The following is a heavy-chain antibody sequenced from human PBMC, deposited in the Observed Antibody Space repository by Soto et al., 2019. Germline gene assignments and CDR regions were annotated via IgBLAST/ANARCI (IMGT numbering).Heavy chain of an antibody. V-gene: IGHV3-66*01. D-gene: IGHD3-16*01. Sequence: GGSLILSCAASGFTYSSNYKTWVRQAPGKGLEWVSVIYSGGSTYYADSVKGRFTISRDNSKNTLYLQMNSLRAEDTAVYYCAREQLGYFDYWGQGTLVTVSS. CDR1: GFTYSSNY. CDR3: AREQLGYFDY. J-gene: IGHJ4*02. CDR2: IYSGGST.